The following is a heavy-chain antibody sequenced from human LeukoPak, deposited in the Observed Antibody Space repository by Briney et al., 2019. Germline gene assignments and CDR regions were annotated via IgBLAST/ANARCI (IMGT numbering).Heavy chain of an antibody. CDR3: ARGSSSGYYNNFDY. Sequence: GASVKVSCKASGGTFSSYAISWVRQAPGQGLEWMGRIIPILGIANYAQKFQGRVTITADKSTSTAYMELSSLRSEDTAVYYCARGSSSGYYNNFDYWAREPWSPSPQ. V-gene: IGHV1-69*04. CDR1: GGTFSSYA. J-gene: IGHJ4*02. CDR2: IIPILGIA. D-gene: IGHD3-22*01.